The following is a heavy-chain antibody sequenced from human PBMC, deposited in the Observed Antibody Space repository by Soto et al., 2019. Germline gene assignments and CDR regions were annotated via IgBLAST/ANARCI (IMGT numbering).Heavy chain of an antibody. CDR1: GYAFGGYA. D-gene: IGHD4-17*01. CDR3: ARPSGGYGDYAWSLAY. V-gene: IGHV1-18*04. Sequence: VQLVQSGAEVKKPGASVKVSCKASGYAFGGYAISWVRQAPGQGLEWMGWVSAYSGHTDYAQNLQGRVSMTTETSTSTAYMELGSLTSDDTAVYYCARPSGGYGDYAWSLAYWGQGTLVTVSS. CDR2: VSAYSGHT. J-gene: IGHJ4*02.